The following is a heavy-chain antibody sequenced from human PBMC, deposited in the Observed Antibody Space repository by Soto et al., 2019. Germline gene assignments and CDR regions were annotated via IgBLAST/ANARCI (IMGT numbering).Heavy chain of an antibody. Sequence: SETLSLTCTVSGGSISSYYWSWIRQPPGKGLEWIGYIYYSGSTNYNPSLKSRVTISVDTSKNQFSLKLSSVTAADTAAYYCARGGIAVAVPFDYWGQGTLVTVSS. CDR1: GGSISSYY. V-gene: IGHV4-59*01. J-gene: IGHJ4*02. CDR3: ARGGIAVAVPFDY. D-gene: IGHD6-19*01. CDR2: IYYSGST.